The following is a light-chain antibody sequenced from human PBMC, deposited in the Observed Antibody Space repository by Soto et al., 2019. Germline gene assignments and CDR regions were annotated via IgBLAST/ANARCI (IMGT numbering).Light chain of an antibody. J-gene: IGKJ1*01. V-gene: IGKV3-20*01. CDR3: QQYSSFPRT. CDR2: GAS. Sequence: EIVLTQSPATLSLSPGERATLSCRASQSVSSSHLAWYQQKPGLAPSLLIYGASSRATGIPDRLGGSGSRTDFNLTISRLEPDDFAVYYCQQYSSFPRTFGQGTKVDIK. CDR1: QSVSSSH.